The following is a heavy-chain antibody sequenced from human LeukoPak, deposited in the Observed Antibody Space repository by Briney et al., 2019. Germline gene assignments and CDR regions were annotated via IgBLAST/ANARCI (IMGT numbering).Heavy chain of an antibody. V-gene: IGHV3-23*01. Sequence: GGSLRLSCAASGFTFSSYAMSWVRQAPGKGLEWVSAISGSGGSTYYADSVKGRFTISRDNSKNTLYLQMNSLRAEDTAVYYCARQRIAAAGSPDAFDIWGQGTMVTVSS. CDR2: ISGSGGST. J-gene: IGHJ3*02. CDR3: ARQRIAAAGSPDAFDI. D-gene: IGHD6-13*01. CDR1: GFTFSSYA.